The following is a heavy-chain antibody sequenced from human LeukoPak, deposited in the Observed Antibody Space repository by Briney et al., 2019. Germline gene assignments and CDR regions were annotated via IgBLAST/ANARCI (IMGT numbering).Heavy chain of an antibody. D-gene: IGHD3-22*01. CDR2: IQFDGSKI. J-gene: IGHJ4*02. V-gene: IGHV3-30*02. Sequence: GGSLRLSCVASGFTFNTHGMHWVRQAPGKGLEWVAFIQFDGSKIDYADSVKGRFTISRDNSENTLYLQMNSLGVEDTAVYFCARDGYYYDSSGRALDYWGQGTLVTVSS. CDR1: GFTFNTHG. CDR3: ARDGYYYDSSGRALDY.